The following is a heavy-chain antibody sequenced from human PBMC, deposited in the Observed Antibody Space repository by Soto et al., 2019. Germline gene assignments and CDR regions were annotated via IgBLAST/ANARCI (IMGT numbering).Heavy chain of an antibody. CDR1: GGSISRYC. CDR3: ARLRGATTVTRDAFDI. CDR2: IYYSGST. J-gene: IGHJ3*02. V-gene: IGHV4-59*01. Sequence: KPSETLSLTCTVSGGSISRYCWSWIRQPPGKGLEWIGYIYYSGSTNYNPSLKSRVTISVDTSKNQFSLKLSSVTAADTAVYYCARLRGATTVTRDAFDIWGQGTMVTVSS. D-gene: IGHD4-17*01.